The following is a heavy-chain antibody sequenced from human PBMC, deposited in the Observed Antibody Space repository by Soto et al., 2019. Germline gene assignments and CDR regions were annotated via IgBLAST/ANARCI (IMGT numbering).Heavy chain of an antibody. CDR3: GRESGETWDYEAS. V-gene: IGHV4-4*07. D-gene: IGHD1-7*01. J-gene: IGHJ5*02. CDR2: LNTYGNT. CDR1: GGSISSYR. Sequence: QVQLQESGPGLVRPSETLSLTCTVSGGSISSYRWSWIRQPAGKGLEWIGRLNTYGNTHYNPSLKSRVTVSVDTSRNQFFLTQRSVTAADSAVYHCGRESGETWDYEASWGQGTPVTVSS.